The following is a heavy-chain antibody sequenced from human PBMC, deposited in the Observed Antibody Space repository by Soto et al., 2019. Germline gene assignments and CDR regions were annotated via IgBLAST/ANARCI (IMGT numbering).Heavy chain of an antibody. J-gene: IGHJ4*02. CDR3: ARGFNIWFGESHGNDY. D-gene: IGHD3-10*01. Sequence: PSETLSLTCAVYGGSFSGYCWSWIRQPPGKGLEWIGEINHSGSTNYNPSLKSRVTLSVDTSKNQFSLKLSSVTAADTAVYYCARGFNIWFGESHGNDYWGQGTLVTVSS. CDR1: GGSFSGYC. CDR2: INHSGST. V-gene: IGHV4-34*01.